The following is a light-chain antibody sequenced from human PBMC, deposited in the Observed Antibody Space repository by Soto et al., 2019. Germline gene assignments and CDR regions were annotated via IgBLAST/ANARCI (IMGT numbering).Light chain of an antibody. Sequence: EIVLTQSPGTLSLSPGERATLSCRASQSVSSNYLAWYQQKPGQAPRLLIHGASSRATGIPDRFSGSGSGTDFTLTISRLEPEDCAVYYCQQYGGSTSTFGPGTKVDIK. V-gene: IGKV3-20*01. CDR3: QQYGGSTST. CDR2: GAS. CDR1: QSVSSNY. J-gene: IGKJ3*01.